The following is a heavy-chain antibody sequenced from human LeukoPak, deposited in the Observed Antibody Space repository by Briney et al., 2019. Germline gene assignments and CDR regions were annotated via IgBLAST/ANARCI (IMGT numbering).Heavy chain of an antibody. CDR1: GYIFTSYW. J-gene: IGHJ4*02. CDR3: ARQEITIADY. D-gene: IGHD3-9*01. Sequence: GESLQISCKGSGYIFTSYWISWVRQMPGKGLEWMGRIDPSDSYTNYSPSFQGHVTISADKSISTAYLQWSSLEASDTAMYYCARQEITIADYWGQGTLVTVSS. V-gene: IGHV5-10-1*01. CDR2: IDPSDSYT.